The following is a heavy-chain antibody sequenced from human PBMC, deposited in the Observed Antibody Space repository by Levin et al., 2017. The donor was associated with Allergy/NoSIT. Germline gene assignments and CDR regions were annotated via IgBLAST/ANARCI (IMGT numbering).Heavy chain of an antibody. D-gene: IGHD1-20*01. CDR1: GFTFSYYW. CDR3: ARNWRVTGTDQEQIYDY. J-gene: IGHJ4*02. Sequence: GGSLRLSCAASGFTFSYYWMTWVRQAPGKGLEWVANIKQDGSEKFYVGSVRGRFTISRDNAKNSLYLQMDSLRAEDTAVYHCARNWRVTGTDQEQIYDYWGQGTLVAVSA. V-gene: IGHV3-7*01. CDR2: IKQDGSEK.